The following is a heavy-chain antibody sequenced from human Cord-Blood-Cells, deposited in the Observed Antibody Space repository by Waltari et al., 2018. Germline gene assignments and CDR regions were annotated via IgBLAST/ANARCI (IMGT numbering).Heavy chain of an antibody. CDR2: IYYSGST. J-gene: IGHJ4*02. CDR1: GGSISSSSYY. Sequence: QLQLQESGPGLVKPSETLSLTCTVSGGSISSSSYYWGWIRQPPGTGLEWIGSIYYSGSTYYNPSLKSRVTISVDTSKNQFSLKLSSVTAADTAVYYCARLPGPRYCSGGSCYSLHYYFDYWGQGTLVTVSS. CDR3: ARLPGPRYCSGGSCYSLHYYFDY. D-gene: IGHD2-15*01. V-gene: IGHV4-39*01.